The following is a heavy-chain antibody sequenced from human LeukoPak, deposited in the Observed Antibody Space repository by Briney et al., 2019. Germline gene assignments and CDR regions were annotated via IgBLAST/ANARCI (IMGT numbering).Heavy chain of an antibody. Sequence: GGSLRLSCAASGFTFDDYAMHWVRQAPGKGLEWVSAISGGGGNTYYADSVKGRFTISRDNSKNTLYLQMNSLRAEDTAVYYCGKNRYSGSLSPFDIWGQGTMVTVSS. CDR2: ISGGGGNT. D-gene: IGHD1-26*01. CDR3: GKNRYSGSLSPFDI. V-gene: IGHV3-23*01. CDR1: GFTFDDYA. J-gene: IGHJ3*02.